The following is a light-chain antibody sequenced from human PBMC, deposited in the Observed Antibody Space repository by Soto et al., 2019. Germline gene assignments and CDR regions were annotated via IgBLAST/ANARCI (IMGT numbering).Light chain of an antibody. J-gene: IGLJ1*01. CDR1: CSDVGGYNY. CDR2: DVT. V-gene: IGLV2-14*01. Sequence: QSVLTPPASVSGSPGQSITISCTGTCSDVGGYNYVSWYQQHPVKAPKLMIYDVTNRPSGVSDRFSGSKSGNTASLTISGLQAEDEADYYCSSYTSSSTPYVFGTGTKVTVL. CDR3: SSYTSSSTPYV.